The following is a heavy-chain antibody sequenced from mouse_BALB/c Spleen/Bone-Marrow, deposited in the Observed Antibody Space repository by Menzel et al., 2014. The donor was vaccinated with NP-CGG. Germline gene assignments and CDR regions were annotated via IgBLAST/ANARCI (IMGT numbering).Heavy chain of an antibody. J-gene: IGHJ4*01. CDR3: ARQITTVDYAMDY. Sequence: VTLQESGAELAKPGASVKMSCKASGYTFTSYWMHWVKQRPGQGLEWIGYINPSTGYTEYNQKFKDKATLTADKSSSTAYMQLSSLTSEDSAVYYCARQITTVDYAMDYWGQGTSVTVSS. V-gene: IGHV1-7*01. CDR2: INPSTGYT. D-gene: IGHD1-1*01. CDR1: GYTFTSYW.